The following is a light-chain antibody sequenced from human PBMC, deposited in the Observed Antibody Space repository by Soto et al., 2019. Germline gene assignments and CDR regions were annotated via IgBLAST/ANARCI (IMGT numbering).Light chain of an antibody. J-gene: IGLJ2*01. Sequence: QSALTQPDSVSGSPGQSSTISCTGTSSDVGGYNYVSWYQQHPGKAPQLMIYDVSNRPSGVSNRFSGSKSGNTASLTISGLQAEDEADYYCSSYTSSSTLVVFGGGTKVTVL. V-gene: IGLV2-14*01. CDR3: SSYTSSSTLVV. CDR1: SSDVGGYNY. CDR2: DVS.